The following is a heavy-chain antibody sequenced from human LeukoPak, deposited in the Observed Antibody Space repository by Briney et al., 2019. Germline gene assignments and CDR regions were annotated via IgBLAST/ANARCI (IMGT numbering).Heavy chain of an antibody. Sequence: SETLSLTCNVAGGSISNYYWSWIRQPPGKGLEWIGAIYYSGSTNYNPSLKSRVTISVDSSENQFSLKLTSVTAADTAIYSCARTYSSSSSYMDVWGKGTTVTVSS. J-gene: IGHJ6*03. V-gene: IGHV4-59*01. CDR1: GGSISNYY. CDR2: IYYSGST. D-gene: IGHD6-6*01. CDR3: ARTYSSSSSYMDV.